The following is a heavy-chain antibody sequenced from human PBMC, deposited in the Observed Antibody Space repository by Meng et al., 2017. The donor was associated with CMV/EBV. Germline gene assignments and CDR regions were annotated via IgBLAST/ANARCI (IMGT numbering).Heavy chain of an antibody. J-gene: IGHJ6*02. CDR1: GGSFSGYY. CDR2: INHSGST. D-gene: IGHD2-2*01. CDR3: ARAPRSYCSSTSCYYYYGMDV. Sequence: SQTLSLTCAVYGGSFSGYYWSWIRQPPGKGLEWIGEINHSGSTNYNPSLKSRVTISVDTSKNQFSLKLSSVTAADTAVYYCARAPRSYCSSTSCYYYYGMDVWGQGTTVTVSS. V-gene: IGHV4-34*01.